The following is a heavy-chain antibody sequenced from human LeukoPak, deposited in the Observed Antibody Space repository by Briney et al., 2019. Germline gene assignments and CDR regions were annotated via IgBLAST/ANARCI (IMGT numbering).Heavy chain of an antibody. CDR2: IYSGGST. CDR1: GFTVSSNY. J-gene: IGHJ4*02. Sequence: GGSLRLSCAASGFTVSSNYMSWVRQAPGKGLEWVSVIYSGGSTHYADSVKGRFTISRDNSKNTLYLQMNSLRAGDTAVYYCARGEDYGDYFDYWGQGTLVTVSS. CDR3: ARGEDYGDYFDY. D-gene: IGHD4-17*01. V-gene: IGHV3-53*01.